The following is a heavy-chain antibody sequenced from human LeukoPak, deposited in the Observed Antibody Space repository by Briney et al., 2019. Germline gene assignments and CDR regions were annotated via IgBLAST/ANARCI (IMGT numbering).Heavy chain of an antibody. CDR1: GGPTISHY. Sequence: PSETLSLTCTVSGGPTISHYWTWIRQSPVKGLEWIGDISNSGSTSYNPSLKSRVIISIDTSKNQFSLKLSSVTAADTAMYYCGRDALVGHFSYYYMDVWGKGTTVTVSS. V-gene: IGHV4-59*11. J-gene: IGHJ6*03. CDR2: ISNSGST. D-gene: IGHD2-15*01. CDR3: GRDALVGHFSYYYMDV.